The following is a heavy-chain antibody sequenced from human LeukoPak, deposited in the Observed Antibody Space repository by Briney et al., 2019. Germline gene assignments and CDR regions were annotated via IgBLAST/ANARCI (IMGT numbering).Heavy chain of an antibody. V-gene: IGHV4-34*01. D-gene: IGHD3-22*01. CDR3: ARVSYYDSSGNRGAFDY. Sequence: SETLSLTCAVYGGSFSGYYWSWIRQPPGKGLEWIGEINHSGSTNYNPSLKSRVTISVDTSKNQFSLKLSSVTAADTAAYYCARVSYYDSSGNRGAFDYWGQGTLVTVSS. CDR1: GGSFSGYY. CDR2: INHSGST. J-gene: IGHJ4*02.